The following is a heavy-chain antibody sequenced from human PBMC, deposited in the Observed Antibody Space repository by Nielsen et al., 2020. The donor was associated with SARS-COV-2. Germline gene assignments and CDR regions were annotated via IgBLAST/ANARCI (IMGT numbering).Heavy chain of an antibody. J-gene: IGHJ4*02. CDR3: ARPASGTYQNPDS. V-gene: IGHV5-10-1*01. Sequence: GESLKISCKGSGYSFTSNWITWVRQVPGKGLEWVGRIDPSDSYTNYSPSFQGHVTISVDRAISTAFLQWSSLRASDSAMYYCARPASGTYQNPDSWGQGTLVTFTS. CDR1: GYSFTSNW. D-gene: IGHD1-26*01. CDR2: IDPSDSYT.